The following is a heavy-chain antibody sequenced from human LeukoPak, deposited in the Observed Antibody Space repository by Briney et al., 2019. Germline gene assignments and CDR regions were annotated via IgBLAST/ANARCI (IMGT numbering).Heavy chain of an antibody. J-gene: IGHJ6*03. D-gene: IGHD1-1*01. CDR1: GGSISSYY. V-gene: IGHV4-4*07. CDR3: ATRETGSYYYYMDV. Sequence: SDTLSLTCTVSGGSISSYYWSWIRQPAGKGLEWIGRIYTSGSTNYNPSLKSRVTMSVDTSKNQFSLKLSSVTAADTAVYYCATRETGSYYYYMDVWGRGTTVTVSS. CDR2: IYTSGST.